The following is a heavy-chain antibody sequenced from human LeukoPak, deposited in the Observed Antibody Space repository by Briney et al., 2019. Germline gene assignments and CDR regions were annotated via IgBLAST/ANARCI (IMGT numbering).Heavy chain of an antibody. D-gene: IGHD6-19*01. CDR3: ARAIAVAEGY. CDR1: AFTFSSYS. V-gene: IGHV3-21*01. J-gene: IGHJ4*02. CDR2: ISGGSGYI. Sequence: PGGSLRLSSAASAFTFSSYSMNWVRQAPGKVLEWVSYISGGSGYIYYADSVKGRFTISRDNAKNSLYLQMNSLRAEDTAVYYCARAIAVAEGYWGQGTLVTVSS.